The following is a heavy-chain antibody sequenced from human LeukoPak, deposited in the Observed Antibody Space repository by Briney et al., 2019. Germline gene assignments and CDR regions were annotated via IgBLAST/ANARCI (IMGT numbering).Heavy chain of an antibody. J-gene: IGHJ4*02. V-gene: IGHV3-48*01. Sequence: GGSLRLPCATSGFTFSDYAMNWVRQAPGKGLEWVSYISSTSNTIYYADSVKGRFTISRDNAKNSLYLQMNSLRAEDTAVYYCSRFSSVAAQYWGQGTLVTVSS. D-gene: IGHD6-6*01. CDR1: GFTFSDYA. CDR2: ISSTSNTI. CDR3: SRFSSVAAQY.